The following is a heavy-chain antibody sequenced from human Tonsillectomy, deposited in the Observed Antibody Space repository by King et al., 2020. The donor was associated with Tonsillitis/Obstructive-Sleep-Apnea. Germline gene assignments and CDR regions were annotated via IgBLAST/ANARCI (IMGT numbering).Heavy chain of an antibody. CDR2: IYSGGRT. J-gene: IGHJ4*02. CDR1: GFTVSSNY. D-gene: IGHD6-19*01. CDR3: ARGGAVASKATN. Sequence: VQLVESGGGLVQPGGSLRLSCAASGFTVSSNYMSWVRQAPGKGLEWVSVIYSGGRTYYADSVKGRFTISRDNSKNTLYLQMNSLRAENTAVYYCARGGAVASKATNWGQGTLVTVSS. V-gene: IGHV3-66*01.